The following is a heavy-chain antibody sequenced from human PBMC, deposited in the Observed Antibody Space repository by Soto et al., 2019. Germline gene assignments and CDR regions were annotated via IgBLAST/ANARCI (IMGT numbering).Heavy chain of an antibody. V-gene: IGHV1-69*06. CDR3: VRFGQLELLPDSYYGMDV. D-gene: IGHD1-26*01. J-gene: IGHJ6*02. CDR1: GGTFSNYA. Sequence: QVQLVQSGAEVKKPGASVKVSCKASGGTFSNYAISWVRQAPGQGLEWMGKIIPIFGTANYAQKFRGRVTITADKSTTTAYMELSSLRSEDTAVYYCVRFGQLELLPDSYYGMDVWGQGTTVTVSS. CDR2: IIPIFGTA.